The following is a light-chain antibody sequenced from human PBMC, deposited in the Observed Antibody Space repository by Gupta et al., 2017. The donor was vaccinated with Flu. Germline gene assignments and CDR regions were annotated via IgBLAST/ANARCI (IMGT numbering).Light chain of an antibody. J-gene: IGLJ2*01. CDR1: NIGSKS. Sequence: SYLLTQPPSVSVSPGQTAMVTCGGNNIGSKSVHWYQQKPGQAPVVVVYEDTDRPSGIPERISGSKSGNTATLTISGVEAGDEADYYCQAWDGSRDQPVVFGGGTKLTVL. CDR2: EDT. CDR3: QAWDGSRDQPVV. V-gene: IGLV3-21*02.